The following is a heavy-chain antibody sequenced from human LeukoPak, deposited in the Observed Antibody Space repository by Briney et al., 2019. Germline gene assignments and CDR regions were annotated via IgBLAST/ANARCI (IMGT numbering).Heavy chain of an antibody. Sequence: GGSLRLSCAASGFTFSSYSMNWVRQAPGQGLEWVSSISSSGSCIYYADSVKGRFTISRDNAKNSLYLQMNSLRAEDTAVYYCAREHNGSGTYCDYWGQGTLVTVSS. CDR2: ISSSGSCI. CDR1: GFTFSSYS. D-gene: IGHD3-10*01. J-gene: IGHJ4*02. V-gene: IGHV3-21*01. CDR3: AREHNGSGTYCDY.